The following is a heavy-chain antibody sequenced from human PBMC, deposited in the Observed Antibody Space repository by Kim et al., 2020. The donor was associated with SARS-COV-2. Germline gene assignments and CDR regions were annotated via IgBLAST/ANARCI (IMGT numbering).Heavy chain of an antibody. D-gene: IGHD2-2*01. CDR1: GGSFSGYY. CDR2: INHSGST. CDR3: ARGFTTPIRYCSSTSCYPHYYYYMDV. J-gene: IGHJ6*03. V-gene: IGHV4-34*01. Sequence: SETLSLTCAVYGGSFSGYYWSWIRQPPGKGLEWIGEINHSGSTNYNPSLKSRVTISVDTSKNQFSLKLSSVTAADTAVYYCARGFTTPIRYCSSTSCYPHYYYYMDVWGKGTTVTVSS.